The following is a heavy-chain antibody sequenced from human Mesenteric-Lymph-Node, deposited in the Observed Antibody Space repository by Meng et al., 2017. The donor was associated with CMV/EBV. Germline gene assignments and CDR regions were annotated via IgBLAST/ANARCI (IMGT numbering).Heavy chain of an antibody. J-gene: IGHJ4*02. CDR3: AAHCSSTSCSPVDY. CDR1: GDSISGGSYY. Sequence: GSLRLSCSVSGDSISGGSYYWGWIRQPPGKGLEWIGSLSYTGNSSYNPSLKSRVTISVDMSKNQFSLKMRSVTAADTAVYYCAAHCSSTSCSPVDYWGQGTLVTVSS. CDR2: LSYTGNS. V-gene: IGHV4-39*07. D-gene: IGHD2-2*01.